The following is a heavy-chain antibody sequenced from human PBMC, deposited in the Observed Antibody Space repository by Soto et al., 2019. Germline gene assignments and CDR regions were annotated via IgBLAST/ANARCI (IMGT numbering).Heavy chain of an antibody. Sequence: EVQVLESGGGWVQPGGSLRLSCATSGFTFTNYAMTWVRQGPGKGLEWVSSISGSGVSTYFADSVKGRFTISRDNSKNTLYLHMNSLRAEDTAVYYCTRAAFGDGMDLWGQGTPVTVSS. CDR1: GFTFTNYA. V-gene: IGHV3-23*01. D-gene: IGHD3-10*01. CDR2: ISGSGVST. J-gene: IGHJ6*02. CDR3: TRAAFGDGMDL.